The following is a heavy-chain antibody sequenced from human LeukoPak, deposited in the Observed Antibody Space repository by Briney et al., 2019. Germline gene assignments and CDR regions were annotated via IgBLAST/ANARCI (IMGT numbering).Heavy chain of an antibody. CDR3: ARAGCSSTSCYEVYYYYYMDV. CDR1: VRSICSGSYY. Sequence: SETLSLTCTVSVRSICSGSYYWSWIRQPAGKGLEWIGRIYTSGSTNYTPSLKSRVTISVDTSKNQFSLKLSSVTAADTAVYYCARAGCSSTSCYEVYYYYYMDVWGKGTTVTVSS. V-gene: IGHV4-61*02. J-gene: IGHJ6*03. D-gene: IGHD2-2*01. CDR2: IYTSGST.